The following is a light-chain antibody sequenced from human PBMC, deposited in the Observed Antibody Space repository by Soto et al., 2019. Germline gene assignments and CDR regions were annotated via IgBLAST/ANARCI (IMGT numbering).Light chain of an antibody. Sequence: QSVLTQPPSVSGAPGQRVTISCTGSSSNIGAGYDVHWYQQLPGTAPKVLIYGNSNRPSGVPDRFSGSKSGTSASLAITGLQAEDDADYYCQSYDSSLSGYVFGTGNKLTVL. CDR2: GNS. CDR1: SSNIGAGYD. J-gene: IGLJ1*01. V-gene: IGLV1-40*01. CDR3: QSYDSSLSGYV.